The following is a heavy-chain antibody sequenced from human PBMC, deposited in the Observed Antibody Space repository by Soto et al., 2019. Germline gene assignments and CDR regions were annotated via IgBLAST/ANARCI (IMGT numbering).Heavy chain of an antibody. J-gene: IGHJ4*02. CDR2: IVVGSGNT. Sequence: SVKVSCKASGFTFTNSAIQWVRQARGQRLEWIGWIVVGSGNTNYAQKFQERLTITSDTSTSTVYMELSSLRSEDTAVFYCARAYSSTSHYQSIFDYWGQGSLVTVSS. CDR1: GFTFTNSA. D-gene: IGHD2-2*01. CDR3: ARAYSSTSHYQSIFDY. V-gene: IGHV1-58*02.